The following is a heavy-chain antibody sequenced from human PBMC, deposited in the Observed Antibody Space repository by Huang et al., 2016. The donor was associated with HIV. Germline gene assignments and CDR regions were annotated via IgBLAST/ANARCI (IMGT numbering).Heavy chain of an antibody. CDR2: VSPYSTKT. CDR3: ATDYYANFDY. D-gene: IGHD2-2*01. J-gene: IGHJ4*02. CDR1: GYSFTTYG. V-gene: IGHV1-18*04. Sequence: QVQLMQSGPEVKKPGASVRVSCKASGYSFTTYGLNWVRQAPGHGLEWVGRVSPYSTKTDYAEKFQGRVTKTRDTSTTTAYMELRSLRSDDTAIYYCATDYYANFDYWGQGTLVTISS.